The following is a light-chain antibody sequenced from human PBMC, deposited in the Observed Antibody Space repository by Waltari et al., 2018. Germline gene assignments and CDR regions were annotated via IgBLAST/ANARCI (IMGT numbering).Light chain of an antibody. CDR2: KAS. V-gene: IGKV1-5*03. J-gene: IGKJ3*01. CDR3: QQYNSYPVT. CDR1: QSISSW. Sequence: DIQMTQSPAPLSASVGDRVIITCRASQSISSWLAWYQQKPGKAPKLLIYKASSLESGVPSRFSGSGSGTEFTLTISSLQPDDFATYYCQQYNSYPVTFGPGTKVDIK.